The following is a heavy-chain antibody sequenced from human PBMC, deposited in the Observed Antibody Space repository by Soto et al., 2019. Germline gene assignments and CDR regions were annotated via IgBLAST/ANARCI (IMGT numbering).Heavy chain of an antibody. CDR1: GFTFSDYY. J-gene: IGHJ3*02. CDR3: ARDADILTGSDAFDI. Sequence: QVQLVESGGGLVKPGGSLRLSCAASGFTFSDYYVSWIRQAPGKGLEWVSYISSSSSYTNYADSVKGRFTISRDNAKNSLYLQMNSPRAEDTAVYYCARDADILTGSDAFDIWGQGTMVTVSS. V-gene: IGHV3-11*05. CDR2: ISSSSSYT. D-gene: IGHD3-9*01.